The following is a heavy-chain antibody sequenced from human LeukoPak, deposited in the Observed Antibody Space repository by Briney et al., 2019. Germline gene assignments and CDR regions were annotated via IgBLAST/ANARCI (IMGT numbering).Heavy chain of an antibody. Sequence: GASVKVSCKASGGTFKNYAITWVRQAPGQGLEWMGGIIPIFDTANYAQKFQGRVTMTSDTSTSTVYMELHSLRSEDTAVYFCARVGITAATADYWGQGTLVTVSS. CDR1: GGTFKNYA. D-gene: IGHD4-23*01. CDR2: IIPIFDTA. CDR3: ARVGITAATADY. J-gene: IGHJ4*02. V-gene: IGHV1-69*05.